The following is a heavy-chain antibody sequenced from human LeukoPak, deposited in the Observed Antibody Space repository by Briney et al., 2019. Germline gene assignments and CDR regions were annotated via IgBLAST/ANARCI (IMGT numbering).Heavy chain of an antibody. CDR1: GFTFSSYA. CDR3: ARDRGLVPAARVEDYYYYMDV. CDR2: ISYDGSNK. D-gene: IGHD2-2*01. J-gene: IGHJ6*03. Sequence: GGSLRLSCAASGFTFSSYAMHWVRQAPGKGLEWVAVISYDGSNKYYADSVKGRFTISRDNSKNTLYLQMNSLRAEDTAVYYCARDRGLVPAARVEDYYYYMDVWGKGTTVTVSS. V-gene: IGHV3-30-3*01.